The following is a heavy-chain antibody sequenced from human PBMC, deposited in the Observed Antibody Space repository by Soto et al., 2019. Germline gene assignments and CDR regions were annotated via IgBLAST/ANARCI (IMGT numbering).Heavy chain of an antibody. J-gene: IGHJ4*02. CDR2: INPDGSAT. CDR3: GRGGSDSPMAPGY. CDR1: GFTFSSYW. V-gene: IGHV3-74*01. Sequence: PGGSLRLSCAASGFTFSSYWMHWVRQAPGKGLVGVSRINPDGSATNYADSVKGRFTISRDNAKNTLYLQMNSLRAEDTAVFYCGRGGSDSPMAPGYWGQGTLVTVSS. D-gene: IGHD5-18*01.